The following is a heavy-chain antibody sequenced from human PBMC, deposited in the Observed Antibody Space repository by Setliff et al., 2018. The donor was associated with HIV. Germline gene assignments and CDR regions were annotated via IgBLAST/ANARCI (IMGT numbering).Heavy chain of an antibody. J-gene: IGHJ5*02. CDR3: TRHLDIAPTPKPIVDLLDP. Sequence: LRLSCAASGFTFTNYWMHWVRQAPGKGLMWVSRTNSDGTTTTYADSVKGRFTISRDNAENTLYLQMNSVKPEDTAVYYCTRHLDIAPTPKPIVDLLDPWGQGTPVTVSS. D-gene: IGHD2-2*03. V-gene: IGHV3-74*01. CDR1: GFTFTNYW. CDR2: TNSDGTTT.